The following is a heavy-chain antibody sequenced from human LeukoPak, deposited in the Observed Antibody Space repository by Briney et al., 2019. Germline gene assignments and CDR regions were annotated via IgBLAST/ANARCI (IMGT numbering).Heavy chain of an antibody. V-gene: IGHV4-59*01. J-gene: IGHJ5*02. CDR2: IYYSGDI. CDR1: RGSISGYS. Sequence: SETLSLTCTVSRGSISGYSWSWIRQSPGGGLEWIGYIYYSGDIAYNPSLRSRVTLSVDTSKNQFSLQLRSVTTADTAVYYCVRGPYGASISKWFDPWGQGTQVIVSP. CDR3: VRGPYGASISKWFDP. D-gene: IGHD4/OR15-4a*01.